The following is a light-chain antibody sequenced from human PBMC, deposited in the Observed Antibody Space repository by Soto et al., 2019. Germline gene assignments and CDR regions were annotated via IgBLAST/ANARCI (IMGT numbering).Light chain of an antibody. CDR1: QTVPSR. Sequence: LSFSPGGRGTVCCSASQTVPSRIAWYQQKPGQAPSLLIYGASTRATGVPDRFSGTGSGTEFTLTISCLKSEDYAVYYCHQYKSWLPISSGQRTLLAI. CDR2: GAS. V-gene: IGKV3-15*01. J-gene: IGKJ5*01. CDR3: HQYKSWLPIS.